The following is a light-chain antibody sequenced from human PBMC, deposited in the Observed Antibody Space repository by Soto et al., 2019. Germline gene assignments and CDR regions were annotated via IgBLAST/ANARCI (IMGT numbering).Light chain of an antibody. V-gene: IGLV1-40*01. J-gene: IGLJ2*01. CDR2: VNS. CDR3: QSYDSSLSAVV. Sequence: QSVPTQPPSVSGAPGQRVTISCTGSSSNIGAGYDVHWYQQLPGTAPKLLIYVNSNRPSGVPDRFSGSKSGTSASLAITGLQAEDEADYYCQSYDSSLSAVVFGGGTKVTVL. CDR1: SSNIGAGYD.